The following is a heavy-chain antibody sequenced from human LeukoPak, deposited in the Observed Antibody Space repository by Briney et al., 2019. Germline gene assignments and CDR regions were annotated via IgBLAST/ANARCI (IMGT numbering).Heavy chain of an antibody. Sequence: SETLSLTCTVSGGSISSSSYYWGWIRQPPGEGLEWIGSIYYSGSTNYNPSLKSRVTISVDTSKNQFSLKLSSVTAADTAVYYCARDPKPGYCSSTSCYTGFDYWGQGTLVTVSS. J-gene: IGHJ4*02. CDR3: ARDPKPGYCSSTSCYTGFDY. CDR1: GGSISSSSYY. D-gene: IGHD2-2*02. V-gene: IGHV4-39*07. CDR2: IYYSGST.